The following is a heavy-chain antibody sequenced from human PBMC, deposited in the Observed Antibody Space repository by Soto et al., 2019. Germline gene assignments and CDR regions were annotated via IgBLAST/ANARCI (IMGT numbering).Heavy chain of an antibody. Sequence: SVKVSCKASGGTFSSYAISWVRQAPGQGLEWMGGIIPIFGTANYAQKFQGRVAITADESTSTAYMELSSLRSEDTAVYYCARIVAARPRDYYYYGMDVWGQGTTVTVYS. D-gene: IGHD6-6*01. CDR2: IIPIFGTA. CDR3: ARIVAARPRDYYYYGMDV. J-gene: IGHJ6*02. CDR1: GGTFSSYA. V-gene: IGHV1-69*13.